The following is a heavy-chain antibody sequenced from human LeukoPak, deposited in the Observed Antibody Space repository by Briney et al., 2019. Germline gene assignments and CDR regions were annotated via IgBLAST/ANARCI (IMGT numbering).Heavy chain of an antibody. V-gene: IGHV3-33*01. CDR1: GFTFSSYG. D-gene: IGHD4-17*01. J-gene: IGHJ4*02. CDR2: IWYDGSNK. CDR3: ARDPGDYAFDY. Sequence: GGSLRLSCAASGFTFSSYGMPWVRKAPGKGLEWVAVIWYDGSNKYYADSVKGRFTISRGNSKNTLYLQMNSLRAEDTAVYYCARDPGDYAFDYWGQGTLVTVSS.